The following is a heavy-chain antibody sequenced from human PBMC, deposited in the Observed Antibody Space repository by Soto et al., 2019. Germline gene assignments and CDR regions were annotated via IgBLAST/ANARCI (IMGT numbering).Heavy chain of an antibody. CDR3: ARYFDWPSGLDI. CDR2: IDYYGST. CDR1: CGSIRGYY. Sequence: SETQSLPSTVSCGSIRGYYWSCIRQPPGKRLEWIGYIDYYGSTNYNPSLKSRVTISVDTSKKQFSLNLGSVTAADTAIYYCARYFDWPSGLDICGQGTMVTV. J-gene: IGHJ3*02. D-gene: IGHD3-9*01. V-gene: IGHV4-59*01.